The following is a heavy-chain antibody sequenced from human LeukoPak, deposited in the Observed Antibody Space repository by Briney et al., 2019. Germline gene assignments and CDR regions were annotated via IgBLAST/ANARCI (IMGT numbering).Heavy chain of an antibody. CDR3: ARYFDTSGYPYYVDY. Sequence: PGGSLRLSCAGSGFTFSSYGMNWVRQAPGKGLEWVSFISRRSDDINYADFVKGRFTISRDNAKNSLYLQMTSLRAEDTAVYYCARYFDTSGYPYYVDYWGQGALVTVSS. CDR2: ISRRSDDI. J-gene: IGHJ4*02. V-gene: IGHV3-21*05. CDR1: GFTFSSYG. D-gene: IGHD3-22*01.